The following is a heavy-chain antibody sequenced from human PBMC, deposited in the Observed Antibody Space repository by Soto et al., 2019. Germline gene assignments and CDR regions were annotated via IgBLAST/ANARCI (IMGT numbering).Heavy chain of an antibody. Sequence: GGSLRLSCAASGFTFSSFGIHWVRQAPGKGLEWVAVMAYDGSNEYYADSVRGRFTISRDNSKSTVYLQMNSLRPEDTAVYYCAKNTLGLSRYYYYGMDVWGQGTTVTVSS. CDR3: AKNTLGLSRYYYYGMDV. CDR2: MAYDGSNE. CDR1: GFTFSSFG. V-gene: IGHV3-30*18. D-gene: IGHD7-27*01. J-gene: IGHJ6*02.